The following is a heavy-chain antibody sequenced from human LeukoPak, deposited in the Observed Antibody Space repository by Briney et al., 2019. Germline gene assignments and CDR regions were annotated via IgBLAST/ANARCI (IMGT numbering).Heavy chain of an antibody. CDR2: ISPSGAST. V-gene: IGHV1-46*01. CDR3: ARGSSRSPRDAFDI. CDR1: GYTFTSYY. Sequence: ASVKVSCKASGYTFTSYYMHGVRQAPGQGLEWMGIISPSGASTTYAQNFQGRVTMTRDMSTSTVYMELRSLKSEDTAVYYCARGSSRSPRDAFDIWGQGTMVTVSS. J-gene: IGHJ3*02.